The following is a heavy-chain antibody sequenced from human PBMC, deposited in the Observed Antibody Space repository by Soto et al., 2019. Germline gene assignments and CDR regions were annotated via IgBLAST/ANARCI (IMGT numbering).Heavy chain of an antibody. Sequence: GGSLRLSCAASGFTFSSYAMNWVRQAPGKGLEWASTISGSGGSTYYADSVKGRFTISRDNSKNTLYLHMNSLRAEDTAVYYCAKAPMFHDSSGYYEPFDFWGQGTLVTVSS. CDR1: GFTFSSYA. D-gene: IGHD3-22*01. J-gene: IGHJ4*02. CDR3: AKAPMFHDSSGYYEPFDF. V-gene: IGHV3-23*01. CDR2: ISGSGGST.